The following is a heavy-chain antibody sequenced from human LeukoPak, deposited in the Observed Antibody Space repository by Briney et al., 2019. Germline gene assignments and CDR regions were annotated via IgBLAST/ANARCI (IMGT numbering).Heavy chain of an antibody. CDR2: IYYSGST. J-gene: IGHJ3*02. CDR3: ARGGGVFDI. CDR1: GGSISSNTYY. D-gene: IGHD3-10*01. V-gene: IGHV4-39*07. Sequence: SETLSLTCTVSGGSISSNTYYWGWIRQPPGKGLEWIGSIYYSGSTYYNPSLKSRVTISIDTSKNQFSLKLSSVTAEDTAVYYCARGGGVFDIWGQGTMVTVSS.